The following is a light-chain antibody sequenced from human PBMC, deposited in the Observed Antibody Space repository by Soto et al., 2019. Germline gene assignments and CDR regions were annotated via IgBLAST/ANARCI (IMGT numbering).Light chain of an antibody. CDR3: AAWDDSLSVV. CDR1: SSNIGSNY. J-gene: IGLJ2*01. Sequence: QSVLTQPPSASGTPGQRVTIPCSGSSSNIGSNYVYWYQQLPGTAPKLLIYRNNQRPSGVPDRFSGSKSGTSASLAISGLRSEDEADYYCAAWDDSLSVVFGGGTKVTV. CDR2: RNN. V-gene: IGLV1-47*01.